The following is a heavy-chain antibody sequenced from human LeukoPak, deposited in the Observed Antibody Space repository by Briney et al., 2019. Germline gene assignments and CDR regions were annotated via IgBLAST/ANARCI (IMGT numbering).Heavy chain of an antibody. CDR1: GFTFSDYW. CDR2: IQQDGSEK. Sequence: PGESLRLSCAASGFTFSDYWMSWVRQAPGKGLEWVANIQQDGSEKYYVDSVKGRFTISRDNAKKSLFLQVSSLRGEDTVVYYCARDRGFSYGIDFWGQGTLVTVSS. D-gene: IGHD5-18*01. V-gene: IGHV3-7*04. J-gene: IGHJ4*02. CDR3: ARDRGFSYGIDF.